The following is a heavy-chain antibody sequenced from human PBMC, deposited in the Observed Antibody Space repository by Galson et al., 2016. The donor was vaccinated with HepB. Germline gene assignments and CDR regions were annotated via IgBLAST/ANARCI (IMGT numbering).Heavy chain of an antibody. J-gene: IGHJ4*02. D-gene: IGHD1-14*01. CDR2: IARSVNI. V-gene: IGHV4-38-2*02. Sequence: SETLSLTCTVSGYSISSDYFWGWIRQPPVKGLEWIGTIARSVNIHYNPSLKSRVTMSVDTSKNQFSQKLSSVTASDTAVYYCVTRNPSSASDYWGQGTLVTVSS. CDR3: VTRNPSSASDY. CDR1: GYSISSDYF.